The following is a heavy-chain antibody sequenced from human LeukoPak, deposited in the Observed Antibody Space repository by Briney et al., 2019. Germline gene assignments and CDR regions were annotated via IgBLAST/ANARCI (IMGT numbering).Heavy chain of an antibody. D-gene: IGHD3-22*01. Sequence: PGGSLRLSCAASGFTFSSYAMSWVRQAPGKGLEWVSAISGSGGSTYYVDSVKGRFTISRDNSKNTLYLQMNSLRAEDTAVYYCAKDWGNYDKPPGGAFDIWGQGTMVTVSS. CDR1: GFTFSSYA. V-gene: IGHV3-23*01. J-gene: IGHJ3*02. CDR3: AKDWGNYDKPPGGAFDI. CDR2: ISGSGGST.